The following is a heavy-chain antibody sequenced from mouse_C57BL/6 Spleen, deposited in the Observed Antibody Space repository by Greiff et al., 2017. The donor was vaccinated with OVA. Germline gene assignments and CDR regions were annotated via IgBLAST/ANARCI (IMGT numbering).Heavy chain of an antibody. CDR3: ARGGVVNDY. J-gene: IGHJ2*01. CDR2: IDPSDSYT. D-gene: IGHD1-1*01. CDR1: GYTFTSYW. V-gene: IGHV1-69*01. Sequence: VQLQQPGAELVMPGASVKLSCKASGYTFTSYWMHWVKQRPGQGLEWIGEIDPSDSYTNYNQKFKGKSTLTVDKSSSTAYMQLSSLTSEVSAVYYCARGGVVNDYWGQGTTLTVSS.